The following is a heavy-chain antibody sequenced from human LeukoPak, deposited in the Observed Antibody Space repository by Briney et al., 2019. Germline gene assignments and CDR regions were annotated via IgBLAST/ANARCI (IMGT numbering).Heavy chain of an antibody. CDR3: ARGAGELWLQYFDY. D-gene: IGHD5-18*01. CDR2: IGTAGDT. J-gene: IGHJ4*02. Sequence: QAGGSLRLSRAASGFTFSSYDMHWVRQATGKGLEWVSAIGTAGDTYYPGSVKGRFTISRENAKNSLYLQMNSLRAGDTAVYYCARGAGELWLQYFDYWGQGTLVTVSS. CDR1: GFTFSSYD. V-gene: IGHV3-13*01.